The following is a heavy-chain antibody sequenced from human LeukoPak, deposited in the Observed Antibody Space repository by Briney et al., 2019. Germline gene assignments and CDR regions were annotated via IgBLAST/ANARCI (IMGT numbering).Heavy chain of an antibody. J-gene: IGHJ3*02. CDR3: ARSVRWLFSMEAFDI. D-gene: IGHD3-22*01. CDR1: GGSISSSSYY. Sequence: PSETLSLTSTVSGGSISSSSYYWGWIRQPPGKGLEWIGSIYYSGSTYYNPSLKSRATISVDTSKNQFSLKLSSVTAADTAVYYCARSVRWLFSMEAFDIWGQGTMVTVSS. CDR2: IYYSGST. V-gene: IGHV4-39*01.